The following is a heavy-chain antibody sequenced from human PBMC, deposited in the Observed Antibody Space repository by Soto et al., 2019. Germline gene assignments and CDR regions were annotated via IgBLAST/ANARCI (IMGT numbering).Heavy chain of an antibody. CDR2: INGGGTT. J-gene: IGHJ4*02. CDR3: AKDQSGYGRFDY. Sequence: PGGSLRVSCAASGFTFSNYVMNWVRQAPGKGLEWVSAINGGGTTYYIDSVKGRFTISRDNSKNMVYLQMNSLRAEDTAIYYCAKDQSGYGRFDYWGQGAQVTVSS. D-gene: IGHD6-25*01. V-gene: IGHV3-23*01. CDR1: GFTFSNYV.